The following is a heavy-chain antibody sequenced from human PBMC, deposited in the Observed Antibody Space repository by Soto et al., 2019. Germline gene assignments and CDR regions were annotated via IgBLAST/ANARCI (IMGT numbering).Heavy chain of an antibody. CDR2: ISASGGST. J-gene: IGHJ3*02. CDR1: GFSLSNYA. D-gene: IGHD4-17*01. Sequence: GGSLRLSCAASGFSLSNYAMSWVRQAPGTGLEWVSGISASGGSTYYRDSVKGRFTISRDNSKNNLFLQMTSLRAEDTALYYCAKDPNGDFVGAFDIWGRGTMVTVSS. V-gene: IGHV3-23*01. CDR3: AKDPNGDFVGAFDI.